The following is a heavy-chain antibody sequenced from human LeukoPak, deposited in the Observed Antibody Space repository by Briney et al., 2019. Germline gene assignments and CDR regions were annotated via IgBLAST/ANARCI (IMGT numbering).Heavy chain of an antibody. J-gene: IGHJ6*04. CDR2: IYYSGST. V-gene: IGHV4-31*03. D-gene: IGHD3-9*01. CDR3: ARDRYDILTGYVYGMDV. CDR1: GGSISSGGYY. Sequence: TLSLTCTVSGGSISSGGYYWSWIRQHPGKGLEWIGYIYYSGSTYYNPSLKSRVTISVDTSKNQFSLKLSSVTAADTAVYYCARDRYDILTGYVYGMDVWGKGTTVTVSS.